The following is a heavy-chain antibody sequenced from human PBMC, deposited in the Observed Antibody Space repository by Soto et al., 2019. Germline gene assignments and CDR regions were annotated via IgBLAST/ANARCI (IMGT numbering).Heavy chain of an antibody. Sequence: GASVKVSCKASGYTFTSYGISWVRQAPGQGLEWMGWISAYNGNTNYAQKLQGRVTMTTDTSTSTAYMELRSLRSDDTAVYYCARDRKDRRAFAESYGMDVWGQGTTVTVSS. J-gene: IGHJ6*02. V-gene: IGHV1-18*01. CDR3: ARDRKDRRAFAESYGMDV. D-gene: IGHD3-16*02. CDR1: GYTFTSYG. CDR2: ISAYNGNT.